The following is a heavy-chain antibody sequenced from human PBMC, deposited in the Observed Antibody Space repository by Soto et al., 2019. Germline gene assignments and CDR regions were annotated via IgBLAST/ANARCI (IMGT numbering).Heavy chain of an antibody. J-gene: IGHJ6*02. CDR3: ARAHYGDYGYGMDV. V-gene: IGHV4-30-2*01. CDR2: IYHSGTT. D-gene: IGHD4-17*01. CDR1: GGSISSGGYS. Sequence: TSETLSLTCDVSGGSISSGGYSWSWIRQPPGKGLEWIGYIYHSGTTYYNPSLKSRVTISVDRSKNQFSLKLSSVTAADTAVYYCARAHYGDYGYGMDVWGQGTTVTVSS.